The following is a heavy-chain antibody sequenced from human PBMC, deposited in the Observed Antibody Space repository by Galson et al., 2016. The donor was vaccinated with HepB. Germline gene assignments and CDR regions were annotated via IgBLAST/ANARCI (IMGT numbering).Heavy chain of an antibody. V-gene: IGHV3-7*02. CDR1: GFSFSDYW. Sequence: SLRLSCAASGFSFSDYWMTWVRQAPGKGLEWVANIKQDGSEKYYVDSVKGRFTISRGNAKNSLYLQMNSLRAEDTAIYYCVSRRHIAADGVDWGQGILVTVS. J-gene: IGHJ4*02. CDR3: VSRRHIAADGVD. D-gene: IGHD6-13*01. CDR2: IKQDGSEK.